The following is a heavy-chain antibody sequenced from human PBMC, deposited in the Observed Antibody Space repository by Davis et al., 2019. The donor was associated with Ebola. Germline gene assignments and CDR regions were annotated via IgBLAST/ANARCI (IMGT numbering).Heavy chain of an antibody. J-gene: IGHJ4*02. V-gene: IGHV4-59*08. Sequence: SETLSLTCTVSGASIRSHYWSWIRQPPGKGLEWTGYIYYTGTTNFNPFLKSRVTLSVHTSENKFSLKLSSVTAAGTAVYYCAGGYSSGWYDYWGQGTLVTVSS. D-gene: IGHD6-19*01. CDR2: IYYTGTT. CDR1: GASIRSHY. CDR3: AGGYSSGWYDY.